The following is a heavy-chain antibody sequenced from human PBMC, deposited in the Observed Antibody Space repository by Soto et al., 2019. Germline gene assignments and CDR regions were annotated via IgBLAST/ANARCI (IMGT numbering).Heavy chain of an antibody. CDR1: GYSLTSYW. J-gene: IGHJ6*02. D-gene: IGHD3-10*01. CDR3: ARHLAPFISSGGIDV. CDR2: IYPSDSDT. Sequence: PGECLKISCKGSGYSLTSYWIGWVRQMPGKGLEWMGIIYPSDSDTRYSPSFQGQVTISADKSISTAYLQWSSLKASDTAMYYCARHLAPFISSGGIDVWGQGTTVTVSS. V-gene: IGHV5-51*01.